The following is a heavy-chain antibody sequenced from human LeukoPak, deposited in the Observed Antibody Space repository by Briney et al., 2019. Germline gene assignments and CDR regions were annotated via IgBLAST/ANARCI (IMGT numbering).Heavy chain of an antibody. V-gene: IGHV1-2*02. CDR1: GYTFTGYY. CDR3: ARDRATMVRTGMDV. J-gene: IGHJ6*02. CDR2: INPNSGGT. Sequence: GASVKVSCKASGYTFTGYYMHWVRQAPGQGLEWMGWINPNSGGTNYAQKFQGRVTMTRDTSISTAYMELSRLRSEDTAVYYCARDRATMVRTGMDVWGQGTTVTVSS. D-gene: IGHD3-10*01.